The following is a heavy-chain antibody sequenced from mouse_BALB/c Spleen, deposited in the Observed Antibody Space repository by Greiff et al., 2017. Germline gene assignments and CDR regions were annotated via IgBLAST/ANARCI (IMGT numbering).Heavy chain of an antibody. CDR1: GYTFTSYY. D-gene: IGHD1-1*01. CDR3: TRSLYYGSSYFDY. CDR2: INPSNGGT. J-gene: IGHJ2*01. Sequence: QVHVKQSGAELVKPGASVKLSCKASGYTFTSYYMYWVKQRPGQGLEWIGEINPSNGGTNFNEKFKSKATLTVDKSSSTAYMQLSSLTSEDSAVYYCTRSLYYGSSYFDYWGQGTTLTVSS. V-gene: IGHV1S81*02.